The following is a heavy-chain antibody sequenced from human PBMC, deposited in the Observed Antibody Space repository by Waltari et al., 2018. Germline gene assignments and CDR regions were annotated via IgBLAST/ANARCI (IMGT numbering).Heavy chain of an antibody. D-gene: IGHD3-10*01. Sequence: QVQLQESGPGLVKPSETLSLTCAVSGYSISSGYYWGWIRQPPGKGLEWIGSIYHRGSTNYNPSLKSRVTISVDTSKNQFSLKLSSVTAADTAVYYCARLPGDGPLYYFDYWGQGTLVTVSS. V-gene: IGHV4-38-2*01. CDR2: IYHRGST. CDR1: GYSISSGYY. CDR3: ARLPGDGPLYYFDY. J-gene: IGHJ4*02.